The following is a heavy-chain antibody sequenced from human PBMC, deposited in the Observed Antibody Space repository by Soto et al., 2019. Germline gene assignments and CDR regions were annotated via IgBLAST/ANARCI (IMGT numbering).Heavy chain of an antibody. CDR3: ARDYDGNSVY. Sequence: QLQLQESGPGLVKPSETLSLTCTVSGGSISSSSYYWGWIRQPPGKGLEWIGSIYYSGSTYYNPSLKSRVTISVETSKSQFSQKLSSVTAADTAVYDCARDYDGNSVYWGQGTLVTVSS. CDR2: IYYSGST. V-gene: IGHV4-39*02. J-gene: IGHJ4*02. D-gene: IGHD5-12*01. CDR1: GGSISSSSYY.